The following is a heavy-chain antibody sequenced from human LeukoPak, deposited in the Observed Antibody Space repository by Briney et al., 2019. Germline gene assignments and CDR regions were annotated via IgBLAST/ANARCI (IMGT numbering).Heavy chain of an antibody. D-gene: IGHD2-2*01. Sequence: PSETLSLTCTVSGGSISSSSYYWGWIRQPPGKGLEWIGSIYYSGSTYYNPSLKSRVTISVDTSKNQFSLKLSSVTAADTAVYYRARLLCSSTSCDYYYYYMDVWGKGTTVTVSS. CDR3: ARLLCSSTSCDYYYYYMDV. CDR2: IYYSGST. V-gene: IGHV4-39*01. CDR1: GGSISSSSYY. J-gene: IGHJ6*03.